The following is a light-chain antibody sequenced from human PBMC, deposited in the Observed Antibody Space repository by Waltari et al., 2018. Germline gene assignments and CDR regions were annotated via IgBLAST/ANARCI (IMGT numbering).Light chain of an antibody. CDR3: QTWDGTTAV. V-gene: IGLV3-1*01. CDR2: EDK. J-gene: IGLJ3*02. CDR1: QLGHKF. Sequence: SYELTQPPSVSVSPGQTASITCSGDQLGHKFASWYQQKPGQSPVVVIYEDKKRTSGLPERFSGSNSGNAATLTISGTQAVDEADYYCQTWDGTTAVFGGGTKLTVL.